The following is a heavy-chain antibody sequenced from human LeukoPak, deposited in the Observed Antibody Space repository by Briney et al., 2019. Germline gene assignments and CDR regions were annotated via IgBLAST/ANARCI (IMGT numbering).Heavy chain of an antibody. CDR2: IYYSGST. J-gene: IGHJ4*02. Sequence: PSETLSLTCTVSGGSISSYYWSWIRQPPGKGLEWIGYIYYSGSTNYNPSLKSRVTISVDTSKNQFSLKLSSVTAADTAVYYCARVLGYCSSTSCPDYWGQGTLVTVSS. V-gene: IGHV4-59*12. CDR1: GGSISSYY. D-gene: IGHD2-2*01. CDR3: ARVLGYCSSTSCPDY.